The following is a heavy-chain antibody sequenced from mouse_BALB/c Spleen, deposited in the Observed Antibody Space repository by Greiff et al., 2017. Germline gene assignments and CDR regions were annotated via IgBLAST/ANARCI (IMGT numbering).Heavy chain of an antibody. Sequence: VQLQQSGPSLVKPSQTLSLTCSVTGDSITSGYWNWIRKFPGNKLEYMGYISYSGSTYYNPSLKSRISITRDTSKNQYYLQLNSVTTEDTATYYCARFIYYYGSSPFDYWGQGTTLTVSS. J-gene: IGHJ2*01. CDR1: GDSITSGY. D-gene: IGHD1-1*01. CDR3: ARFIYYYGSSPFDY. V-gene: IGHV3-8*02. CDR2: ISYSGST.